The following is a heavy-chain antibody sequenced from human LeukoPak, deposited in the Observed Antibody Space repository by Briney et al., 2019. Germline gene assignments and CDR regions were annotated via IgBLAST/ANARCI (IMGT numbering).Heavy chain of an antibody. D-gene: IGHD6-19*01. J-gene: IGHJ4*02. CDR1: GFTFSSYA. CDR3: AKAVAVHFDY. Sequence: GGSLRLSCAASGFTFSSYAMSWVRQAPAKGLEWVAAISGSGGSTYYADSVKGRFTISRDNSKNTRYLQMNSLRAEDTAVYYCAKAVAVHFDYWGQGTLVTVSS. CDR2: ISGSGGST. V-gene: IGHV3-23*01.